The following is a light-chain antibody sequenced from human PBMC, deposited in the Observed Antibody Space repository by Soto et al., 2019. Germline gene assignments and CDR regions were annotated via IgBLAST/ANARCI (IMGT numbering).Light chain of an antibody. CDR2: DVS. J-gene: IGLJ1*01. CDR1: INDVGIYNY. V-gene: IGLV2-11*01. CDR3: CSYAGTYTYV. Sequence: QSVLTQPRSVSGSPGQSVTISCTGTINDVGIYNYVSWYQQHPDKAPQLMIYDVSNRPSGVPDRFSGSKSGNTASLTISGLQAEDEADYYCCSYAGTYTYVFGTGTKVTVL.